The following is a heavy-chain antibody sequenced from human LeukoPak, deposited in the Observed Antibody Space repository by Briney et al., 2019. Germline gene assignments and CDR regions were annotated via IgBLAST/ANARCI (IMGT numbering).Heavy chain of an antibody. V-gene: IGHV1-69*13. CDR3: ARAYYYDSSGYYPGYNWFDP. CDR2: IIPIFGTA. J-gene: IGHJ5*02. Sequence: GASVKVSCKASGGTFSSYAISWVRQAPGQGLEWMGGIIPIFGTANYAQKFQGRVTITADESTSTAYMELSSLRSEDTAVYYCARAYYYDSSGYYPGYNWFDPWGQGTLVTVSS. D-gene: IGHD3-22*01. CDR1: GGTFSSYA.